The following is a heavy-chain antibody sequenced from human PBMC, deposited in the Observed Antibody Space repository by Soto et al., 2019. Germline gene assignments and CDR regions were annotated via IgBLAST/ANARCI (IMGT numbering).Heavy chain of an antibody. Sequence: GGSLRLSCAASGFTFSSYAMHWVRQAPGKGLEWVAVISYDGSNKYYADSVKGRFTISRDNSKNTLYLQMNSLRAEDTAVYYCARDLSPYYYGSGGYGMDVWGQGTTVTVSS. CDR3: ARDLSPYYYGSGGYGMDV. CDR1: GFTFSSYA. D-gene: IGHD3-10*01. V-gene: IGHV3-30-3*01. J-gene: IGHJ6*02. CDR2: ISYDGSNK.